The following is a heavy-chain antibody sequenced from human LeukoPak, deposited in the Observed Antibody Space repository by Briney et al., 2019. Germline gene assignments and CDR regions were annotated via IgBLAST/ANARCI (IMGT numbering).Heavy chain of an antibody. V-gene: IGHV3-7*03. J-gene: IGHJ4*02. Sequence: GGSLRLSCAASGFTFSSYWMSWVRQAPGKGLEWVANIRQSESERYYVDSVKGRFIISRDNRKNSLYLQMNSLRTEDTALYYCVKDRSTSGVSEFDCWGQGTLVTVSS. CDR3: VKDRSTSGVSEFDC. CDR2: IRQSESER. CDR1: GFTFSSYW. D-gene: IGHD1-1*01.